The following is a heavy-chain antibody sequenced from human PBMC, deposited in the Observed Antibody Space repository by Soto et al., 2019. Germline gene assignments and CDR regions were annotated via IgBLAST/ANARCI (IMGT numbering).Heavy chain of an antibody. CDR1: GYTFISYA. CDR2: INTYNGNT. V-gene: IGHV1-18*01. CDR3: ARGVGSGTYYNQYNWFDP. Sequence: ASVKDSCKASGYTFISYAMHWVRQAPGQGREWMGWINTYNGNTNHAQKLQGRVTMTTDTSTSTAYMELRSLRSDDTAVYYCARGVGSGTYYNQYNWFDPWGQGTLVTSPQ. J-gene: IGHJ5*02. D-gene: IGHD3-10*01.